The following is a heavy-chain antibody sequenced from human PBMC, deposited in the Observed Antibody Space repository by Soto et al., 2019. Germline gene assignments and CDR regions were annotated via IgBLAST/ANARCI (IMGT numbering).Heavy chain of an antibody. D-gene: IGHD1-26*01. CDR1: GHSIRSYY. Sequence: PSETLSLTCTISGHSIRSYYWSWIRQPPRKGLEWIGYIYYSWYTSYNPSLKSRVTISVDTSKNQLSLKLNSVTAADTAVQYCAGCFSGNYPSHPEEQYYFDSWGQGTLVTVYS. J-gene: IGHJ4*02. V-gene: IGHV4-59*01. CDR3: AGCFSGNYPSHPEEQYYFDS. CDR2: IYYSWYT.